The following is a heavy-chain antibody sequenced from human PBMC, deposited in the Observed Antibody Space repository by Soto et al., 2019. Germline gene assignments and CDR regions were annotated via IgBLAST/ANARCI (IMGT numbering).Heavy chain of an antibody. CDR2: IYTSGST. V-gene: IGHV4-4*07. Sequence: ETLSLTCAVSGVPISSYYCSWIRQPAGKGLEWIGRIYTSGSTNYNPSLKSRVTMSVDTSKNQFSLKLSSVTAADTAVYYCARDSSGYWFDPWGQGTLVTVSS. CDR3: ARDSSGYWFDP. CDR1: GVPISSYY. J-gene: IGHJ5*02. D-gene: IGHD6-19*01.